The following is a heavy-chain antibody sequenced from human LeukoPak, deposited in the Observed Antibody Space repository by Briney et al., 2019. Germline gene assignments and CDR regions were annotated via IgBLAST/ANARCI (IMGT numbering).Heavy chain of an antibody. V-gene: IGHV4-34*01. J-gene: IGHJ4*02. Sequence: SETLSLTCAVYGGSFSGYYWSWIRQPPGKGLEWIGEINHSGSTNYNPSLKSRVTISVDTSKNQFSLKLSSVTAADTAVYYCARGRQWLVRAPGYWGQGTLVTVSS. CDR2: INHSGST. CDR1: GGSFSGYY. D-gene: IGHD6-19*01. CDR3: ARGRQWLVRAPGY.